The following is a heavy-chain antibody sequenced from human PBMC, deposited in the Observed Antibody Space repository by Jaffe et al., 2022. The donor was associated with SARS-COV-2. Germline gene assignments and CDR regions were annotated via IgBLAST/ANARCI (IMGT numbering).Heavy chain of an antibody. CDR2: ISGSGGHT. D-gene: IGHD3-22*01. Sequence: EVVLLQSGGSLVLPGGSLRLSCEASGFIFSRYGLSWVRQAPGKGLEWVSGISGSGGHTFYADSVKGRFTISRDNSKNMVFLHINSLKVEDTATYYCAKDLDSSGHYYSFDSWGQGSPVIVSS. V-gene: IGHV3-23*01. J-gene: IGHJ4*02. CDR1: GFIFSRYG. CDR3: AKDLDSSGHYYSFDS.